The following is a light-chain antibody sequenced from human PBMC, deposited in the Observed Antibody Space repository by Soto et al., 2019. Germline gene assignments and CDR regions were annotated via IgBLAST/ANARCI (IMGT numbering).Light chain of an antibody. J-gene: IGKJ1*01. V-gene: IGKV3-20*01. CDR2: GAS. Sequence: EIVLTQSPGTLSLTPGERATLSCRASLCVIIRYLAWYQQKPVQVPRLLMFGASSSSSCIPDRFSGSGFGTDFTFTISRLEPEDFAVYYCQQYGSSPRTFGQGTKVDIK. CDR3: QQYGSSPRT. CDR1: LCVIIRY.